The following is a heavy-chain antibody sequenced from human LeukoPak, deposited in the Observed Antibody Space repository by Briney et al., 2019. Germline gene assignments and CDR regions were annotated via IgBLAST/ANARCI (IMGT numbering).Heavy chain of an antibody. Sequence: GGSLRLSCAASGFTFTSYGMSWVRQAPGKGLEWVSAISGSGSGTYYADSVKGRFTISRDNSKSTLSLQMNSLRAEDTAIYYCAKLGSGNFDYWGQGTLVTVSS. J-gene: IGHJ4*02. CDR3: AKLGSGNFDY. V-gene: IGHV3-23*01. D-gene: IGHD3-10*01. CDR2: ISGSGSGT. CDR1: GFTFTSYG.